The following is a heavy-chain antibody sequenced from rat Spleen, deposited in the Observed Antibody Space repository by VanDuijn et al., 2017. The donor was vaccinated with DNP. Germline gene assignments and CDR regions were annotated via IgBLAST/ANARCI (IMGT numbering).Heavy chain of an antibody. CDR1: GFTFSSFP. D-gene: IGHD1-11*01. CDR3: ATGVYGGYEDWFAY. J-gene: IGHJ3*01. V-gene: IGHV5S13*01. Sequence: EVQLVESGGGLVQPGGSLKLSCAASGFTFSSFPMAWVRQAATKGLGWIAYISYDGRNTYYGDAVKGRLHISRDNAKNTQYLQMDSLRSEDTATYYCATGVYGGYEDWFAYWGQGTLVTVSS. CDR2: ISYDGRNT.